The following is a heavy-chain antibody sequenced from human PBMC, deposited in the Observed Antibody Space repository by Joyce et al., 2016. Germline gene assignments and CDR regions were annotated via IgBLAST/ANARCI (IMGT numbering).Heavy chain of an antibody. D-gene: IGHD1-14*01. V-gene: IGHV3-20*01. CDR1: GFTFDDYG. J-gene: IGHJ2*01. CDR3: ARVKTGTRYWYFDL. CDR2: INGNGGAT. Sequence: EVQLVESGGGVVRPGGSLRLSCAASGFTFDDYGMSWVRQAPGKGLEWVSGINGNGGATTYADSVKGRFTISRDNAKNSLYLQMNSLRAEDTALYHCARVKTGTRYWYFDLWGRGTLVTVSS.